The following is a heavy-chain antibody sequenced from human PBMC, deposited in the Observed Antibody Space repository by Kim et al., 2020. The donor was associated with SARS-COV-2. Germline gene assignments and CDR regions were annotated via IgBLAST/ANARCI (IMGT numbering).Heavy chain of an antibody. Sequence: ASVKVSCKASGYTFTSYDINWVRQATGQGLEWMGWMNPNSGNTGCALKFQGRVTMTRNTSISTAYMELSSLRSEDTAVYYCARGSSRSPLAAALQIYYYYYGMDVWGQGTTGTVSS. CDR1: GYTFTSYD. V-gene: IGHV1-8*01. J-gene: IGHJ6*02. D-gene: IGHD6-13*01. CDR3: ARGSSRSPLAAALQIYYYYYGMDV. CDR2: MNPNSGNT.